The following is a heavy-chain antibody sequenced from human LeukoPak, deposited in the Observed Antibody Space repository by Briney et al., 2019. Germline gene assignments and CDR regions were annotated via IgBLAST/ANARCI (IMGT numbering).Heavy chain of an antibody. CDR2: INHSGST. V-gene: IGHV4-34*01. J-gene: IGHJ3*02. CDR1: GGSFSGYY. CDR3: ARWYSSSWGFVFDI. Sequence: PSETLSLTCAVYGGSFSGYYWSWIRQPPGKGLEWIGEINHSGSTNYNPSLKSRVTISVDTSKNQFSLKLSSVTAADTAVCYCARWYSSSWGFVFDIWGQGTMVTVSS. D-gene: IGHD6-13*01.